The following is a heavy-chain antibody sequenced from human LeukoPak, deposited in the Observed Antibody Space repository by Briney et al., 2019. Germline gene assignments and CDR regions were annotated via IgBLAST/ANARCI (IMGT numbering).Heavy chain of an antibody. CDR2: IYYSEST. CDR3: AGLDSSSWLTFDY. Sequence: SETLSLTRTVSGGSISSSSYYWGWIRQPPGKGLEWIGSIYYSESTYYNPSLKSRVTISVDTSKNQFSLKLSSVTAADTAVYYCAGLDSSSWLTFDYWGQGTLVTVSS. J-gene: IGHJ4*02. CDR1: GGSISSSSYY. D-gene: IGHD6-13*01. V-gene: IGHV4-39*01.